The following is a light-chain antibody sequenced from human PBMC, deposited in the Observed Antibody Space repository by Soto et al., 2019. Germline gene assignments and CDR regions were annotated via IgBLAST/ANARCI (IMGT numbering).Light chain of an antibody. CDR3: QQYGGSPIT. V-gene: IGKV3-20*01. CDR2: GAS. J-gene: IGKJ5*01. Sequence: EVVLTQSPCTLSLSPGDRATLSCGASQSVTSKLAWYQQKPGQAPRLLISGASNRATGIPDRFSGSGSGTDFTLTISRLGPDDFALYFCQQYGGSPITFGLGTRLEIK. CDR1: QSVTSK.